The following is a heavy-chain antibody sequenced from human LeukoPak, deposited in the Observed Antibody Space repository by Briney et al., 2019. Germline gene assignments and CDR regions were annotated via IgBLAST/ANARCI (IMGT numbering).Heavy chain of an antibody. V-gene: IGHV3-11*04. CDR3: ARDGDCSSTSCNSAVRLNLYYGIDV. D-gene: IGHD2-2*01. CDR1: GFTFSDYY. Sequence: GGSLRLSCAASGFTFSDYYMSWIRQAPGKGLEWVSYISSSGSTIYYADSVKGRFTIFRDNSKNTLYLQMNSLRAEDTAVYYCARDGDCSSTSCNSAVRLNLYYGIDVWGQGTTVTVSS. CDR2: ISSSGSTI. J-gene: IGHJ6*02.